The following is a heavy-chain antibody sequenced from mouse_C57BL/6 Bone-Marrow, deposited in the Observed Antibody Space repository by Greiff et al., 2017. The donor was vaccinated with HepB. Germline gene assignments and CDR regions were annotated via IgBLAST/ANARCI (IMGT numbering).Heavy chain of an antibody. Sequence: EVQLQQSGPELVKPGASVKISCKASGYSFTGYYMNWVKQSPEKSLEWIGEINPSTGGTTYNQKFKAKATLTVDKSSSTAYMQLKSLTSEDSAVSYGGGPAWFAYWGQGTLVTVSA. CDR2: INPSTGGT. V-gene: IGHV1-42*01. CDR3: GGPAWFAY. J-gene: IGHJ3*01. CDR1: GYSFTGYY.